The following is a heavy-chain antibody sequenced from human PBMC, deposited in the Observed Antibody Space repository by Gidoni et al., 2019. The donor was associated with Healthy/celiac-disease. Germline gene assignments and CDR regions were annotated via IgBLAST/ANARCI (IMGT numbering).Heavy chain of an antibody. CDR1: GGSISSGSYY. CDR2: IYTSGST. J-gene: IGHJ4*02. D-gene: IGHD3-3*01. CDR3: ARAAYDFWSGSMGYFDY. V-gene: IGHV4-61*02. Sequence: QVQLQESGPGLVKPSQTLSLTCTFSGGSISSGSYYWSWIRQPAGKGLEWIGRIYTSGSTNYKPSLKSRVTISVDTSKNQFSLKLSSVTAADTAVYYCARAAYDFWSGSMGYFDYWGQGTLVTVSS.